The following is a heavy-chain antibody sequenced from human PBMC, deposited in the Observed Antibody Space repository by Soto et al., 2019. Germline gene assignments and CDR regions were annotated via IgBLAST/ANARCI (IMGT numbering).Heavy chain of an antibody. V-gene: IGHV3-43*01. CDR2: IYWDGGTT. Sequence: EVQLVESGGVVVQPGGSLRLSCAASGFTFNDYTMHWVRQAPGKGLEWVSLIYWDGGTTYYADSVKGRFTISRDNSKNSLFLQMSGLRTEDPALYYCAKASGGGYDFDYWGQGTLVTISS. CDR3: AKASGGGYDFDY. CDR1: GFTFNDYT. D-gene: IGHD5-12*01. J-gene: IGHJ4*02.